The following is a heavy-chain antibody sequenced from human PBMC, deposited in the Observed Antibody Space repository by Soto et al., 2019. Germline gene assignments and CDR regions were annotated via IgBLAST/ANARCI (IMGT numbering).Heavy chain of an antibody. Sequence: SVKVSCKASGGTFTSYSITWVRQAPGQGLEWMGRIIPVLGIVNYAQKFQGRVTITADKSTTTAYMELSSLRSEDTAVYYCARDGLGTTRRYFDSWGQGTLVTVSS. V-gene: IGHV1-69*04. J-gene: IGHJ4*02. CDR3: ARDGLGTTRRYFDS. CDR1: GGTFTSYS. CDR2: IIPVLGIV. D-gene: IGHD1-1*01.